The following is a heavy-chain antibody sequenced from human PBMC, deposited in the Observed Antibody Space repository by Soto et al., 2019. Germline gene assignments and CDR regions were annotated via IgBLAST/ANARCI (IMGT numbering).Heavy chain of an antibody. CDR2: IYYSGST. Sequence: SETLSLICTVSGGSISSGGYYWSWIRQHPGRGLEWIGYIYYSGSTYYNPSLKSRVTISVDTSKNQFSLKLSSVTAADTAVYYCARYSSSSVFDYWGQGTLVTVSS. V-gene: IGHV4-31*03. CDR1: GGSISSGGYY. J-gene: IGHJ4*02. D-gene: IGHD6-6*01. CDR3: ARYSSSSVFDY.